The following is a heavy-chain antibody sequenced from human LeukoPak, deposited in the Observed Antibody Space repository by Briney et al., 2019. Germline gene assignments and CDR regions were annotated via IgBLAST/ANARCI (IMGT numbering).Heavy chain of an antibody. CDR2: INPSGGST. V-gene: IGHV1-46*01. CDR1: GYTFTSYY. J-gene: IGHJ6*02. Sequence: GASVKVSCKASGYTFTSYYMHWVRQAPGQGLEWMGIINPSGGSTSYAQKFQGRVTMTRDTSTSTVYMELSSLRSEDTAVYYCASYSTVVTRAYYYYGMDVWGQGTTVTVSS. CDR3: ASYSTVVTRAYYYYGMDV. D-gene: IGHD4-23*01.